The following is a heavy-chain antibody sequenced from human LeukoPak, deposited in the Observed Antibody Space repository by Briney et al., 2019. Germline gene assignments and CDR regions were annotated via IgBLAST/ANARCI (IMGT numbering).Heavy chain of an antibody. J-gene: IGHJ4*02. CDR3: AKGRRQLWTHPFDY. D-gene: IGHD5-18*01. CDR2: TSYDRGNT. Sequence: GGSLRLSCAASGFTFSSYGMHWVRQAPGKGLEWVAVTSYDRGNTYYADSVKGRFTISSDNSKNTLYLQTNSLRAEDTAVYYCAKGRRQLWTHPFDYWGQGTLVTVSS. V-gene: IGHV3-30*18. CDR1: GFTFSSYG.